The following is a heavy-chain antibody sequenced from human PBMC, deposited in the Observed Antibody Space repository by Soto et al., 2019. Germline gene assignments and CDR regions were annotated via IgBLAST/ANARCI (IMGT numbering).Heavy chain of an antibody. CDR1: GFTFSSYG. CDR3: ARDRLSSSSSFYYYYGMDV. J-gene: IGHJ6*02. CDR2: ISSSGDYL. D-gene: IGHD6-6*01. V-gene: IGHV3-21*01. Sequence: GGSLRLSCAASGFTFSSYGMHWVRQAPGKGLEWVASISSSGDYLYYADSVKGRFTISRDNSKNTLYLQMNSLRAEDTAVYYCARDRLSSSSSFYYYYGMDVWGQGTTVTVS.